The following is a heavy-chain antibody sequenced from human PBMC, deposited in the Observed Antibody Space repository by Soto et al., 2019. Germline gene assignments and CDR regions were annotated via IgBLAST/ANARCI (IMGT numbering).Heavy chain of an antibody. CDR2: ITTAGDT. CDR3: ARVGGTSSSYDY. V-gene: IGHV3-13*01. J-gene: IGHJ4*02. D-gene: IGHD6-6*01. CDR1: GFTFSSYD. Sequence: GGSLRLSCAASGFTFSSYDMHWVRQATGKGLECVSAITTAGDTYYPGSVKGRFTISRENAKNSLYLQMNSLRVGDTAVYYCARVGGTSSSYDYWGQGTLVTVSS.